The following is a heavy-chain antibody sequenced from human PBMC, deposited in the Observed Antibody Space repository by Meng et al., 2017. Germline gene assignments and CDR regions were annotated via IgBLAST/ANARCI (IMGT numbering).Heavy chain of an antibody. D-gene: IGHD4-17*01. CDR1: GGSFDGYY. Sequence: QVKSLQWGAGVLKPSETLSLTCAVDGGSFDGYYWSWIRQHPGKGLEWIGEINHSGSTNYNPSLKSRVTMSLDTSKNPFSLRLSSVTAADTAVYYCARSHSVTIVAFDYWGQGTLVTVSS. J-gene: IGHJ4*02. CDR2: INHSGST. CDR3: ARSHSVTIVAFDY. V-gene: IGHV4-34*01.